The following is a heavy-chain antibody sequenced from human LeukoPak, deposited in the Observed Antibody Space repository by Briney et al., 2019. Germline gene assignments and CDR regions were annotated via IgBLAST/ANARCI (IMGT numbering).Heavy chain of an antibody. V-gene: IGHV4-39*01. J-gene: IGHJ5*02. Sequence: SETLSLTCTFSGGPISTNGYYWGWIRQPPGKGLEWIGSIYYSGSTYFNPSLKSRVTISIDMSKNQFSLKLSSVTAADTALYYCARRWEVWGSYPSYFDPWGHGTLVTVSS. CDR1: GGPISTNGYY. CDR3: ARRWEVWGSYPSYFDP. CDR2: IYYSGST. D-gene: IGHD3-16*01.